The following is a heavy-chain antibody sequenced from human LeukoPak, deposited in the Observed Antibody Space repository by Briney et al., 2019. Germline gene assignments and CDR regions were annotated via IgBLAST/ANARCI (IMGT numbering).Heavy chain of an antibody. J-gene: IGHJ4*02. V-gene: IGHV3-23*01. CDR3: AKFTGYDSSGYVSFFDY. Sequence: GGSLRLSCAASGVTFSSFAMSWVRQAPGKGLEWVSAVSGSGSSTYYADSVKGRFTISRDNSKNTLYLQMNSLRAEDTAIYYCAKFTGYDSSGYVSFFDYWGQGTLVTVSS. CDR2: VSGSGSST. CDR1: GVTFSSFA. D-gene: IGHD3-22*01.